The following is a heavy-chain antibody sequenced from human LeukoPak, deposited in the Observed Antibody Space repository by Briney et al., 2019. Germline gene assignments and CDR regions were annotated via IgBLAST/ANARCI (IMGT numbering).Heavy chain of an antibody. J-gene: IGHJ4*02. V-gene: IGHV3-21*01. CDR2: ISSSSSYI. D-gene: IGHD3-16*01. CDR1: GFTFTTAW. CDR3: ARAGGSTADFDY. Sequence: PGGSLRLSCTASGFTFTTAWMSWVRQAPGKGLEWVSSISSSSSYIYYADSVKGRFTISRDNAKNSLYLQMNSLRAEDTAVYYCARAGGSTADFDYWGQGTLVTVSS.